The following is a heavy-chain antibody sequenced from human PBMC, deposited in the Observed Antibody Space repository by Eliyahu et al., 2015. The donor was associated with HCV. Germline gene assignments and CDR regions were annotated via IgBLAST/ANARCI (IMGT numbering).Heavy chain of an antibody. V-gene: IGHV2-70*15. CDR2: IDWDDDK. CDR3: ARMLHTYVGSYYGPLDY. Sequence: QVTLRESGPALVKPTQTLTLTCTFSGFSLXTSGXCVSWXRQPPGKALEWLARIDWDDDKYYSTSLKTRLTISKDTSKNQVVLTMTNMDPVDTATYYRARMLHTYVGSYYGPLDYWGQGTLATVSS. CDR1: GFSLXTSGXC. J-gene: IGHJ4*02. D-gene: IGHD1-26*01.